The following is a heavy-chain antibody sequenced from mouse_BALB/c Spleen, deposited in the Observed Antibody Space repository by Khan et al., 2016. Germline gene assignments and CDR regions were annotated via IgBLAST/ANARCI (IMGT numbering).Heavy chain of an antibody. Sequence: EVQLVESGPGLVKPSQSLSLTCTVSGYSITSDYAWNWIRQFPGNKLEWMGYISYSGSTSYNPSLKSRISITRDTSKNQFFLQLNSVTTEDTATYYCAITVVAPRFAYWGQGTLVTVSA. CDR1: GYSITSDYA. J-gene: IGHJ3*01. CDR3: AITVVAPRFAY. V-gene: IGHV3-2*02. CDR2: ISYSGST. D-gene: IGHD1-1*01.